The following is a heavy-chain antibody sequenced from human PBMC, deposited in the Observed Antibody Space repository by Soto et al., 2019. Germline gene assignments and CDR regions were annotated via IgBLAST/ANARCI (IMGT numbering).Heavy chain of an antibody. V-gene: IGHV3-23*01. CDR2: ISGSGGGT. J-gene: IGHJ6*02. CDR3: AREERGYCSGTSCPVDYYYYGMDV. Sequence: PGGSLRLSCAASGLTFRSYAMSWVRQAPGKGLEWVSTISGSGGGTYYADSVKGRFTISRDNSKNTLYVQVNSLRAEDTAVYYCAREERGYCSGTSCPVDYYYYGMDVWGQGTTVTVSS. CDR1: GLTFRSYA. D-gene: IGHD2-2*01.